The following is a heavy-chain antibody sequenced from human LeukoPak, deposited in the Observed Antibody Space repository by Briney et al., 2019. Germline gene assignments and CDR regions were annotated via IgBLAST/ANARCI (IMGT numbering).Heavy chain of an antibody. V-gene: IGHV4-4*02. J-gene: IGHJ6*04. Sequence: SGTLSLTCAVSGGSISSSNWWSWVRQPPGKGLEWIGEIYHSGSTNYNPSLKSRVTISVDNAKNQFSLKLSSVTAADTAVYYCAKMDIVVVPAAMQGTYYYYGMDVWGKGTTVTVSS. CDR1: GGSISSSNW. CDR2: IYHSGST. CDR3: AKMDIVVVPAAMQGTYYYYGMDV. D-gene: IGHD2-2*03.